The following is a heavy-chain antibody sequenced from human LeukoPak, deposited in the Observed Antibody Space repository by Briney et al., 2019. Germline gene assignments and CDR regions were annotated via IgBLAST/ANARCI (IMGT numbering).Heavy chain of an antibody. V-gene: IGHV3-21*04. J-gene: IGHJ6*03. Sequence: GGSLRLSCAASGFTFSSYSMNWVRQAPGKGLEWVSSISSSSSYKYYADSVKGRFTISRDNAKNSLYLQMNSLRAEDTAVYYCAKDSASITIFGVVIGGYYYYYYMDIWGKGTTVTVSS. CDR3: AKDSASITIFGVVIGGYYYYYYMDI. D-gene: IGHD3-3*01. CDR2: ISSSSSYK. CDR1: GFTFSSYS.